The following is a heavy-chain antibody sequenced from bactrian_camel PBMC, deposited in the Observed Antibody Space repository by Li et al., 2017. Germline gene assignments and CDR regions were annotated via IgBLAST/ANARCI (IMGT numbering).Heavy chain of an antibody. CDR1: GYRFSSCT. Sequence: HVQLVESGGGSVKAGGSLRLSCAASGYRFSSCTMGWYRQAPGKERELVASISRAGRTDYADSVKGRFTISLNSAENTGNLQMNSLKPEDTAMYYCALGRSCTLSRANVYPHWGQGTQVTVS. V-gene: IGHV3S53*01. CDR2: ISRAGRT. J-gene: IGHJ4*01. CDR3: ALGRSCTLSRANVYPH. D-gene: IGHD1*01.